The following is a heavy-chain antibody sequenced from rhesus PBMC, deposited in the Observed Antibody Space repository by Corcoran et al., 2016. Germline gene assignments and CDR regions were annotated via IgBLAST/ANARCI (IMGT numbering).Heavy chain of an antibody. J-gene: IGHJ3*01. V-gene: IGHV4-93*02. CDR2: IYGCVGST. Sequence: QVQLQESGPAVVKPSETLSLTGAVSGGSISRSNWWSWIRQSPGKGLEWIGGIYGCVGSTKYKPALKSGVTISIDTSKNQFSLKLSSVTAADTAVYYCARGLWTGYAFDFWGQGLRVTVSS. CDR3: ARGLWTGYAFDF. CDR1: GGSISRSNW. D-gene: IGHD3-3*01.